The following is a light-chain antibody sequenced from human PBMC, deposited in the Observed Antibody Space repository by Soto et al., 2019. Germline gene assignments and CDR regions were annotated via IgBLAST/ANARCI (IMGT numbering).Light chain of an antibody. V-gene: IGLV2-14*01. CDR2: DVT. CDR1: NSDVGTYDY. J-gene: IGLJ1*01. CDR3: LSYINYNTYV. Sequence: QSVLTQPASVSGSPGQSITISCTGSNSDVGTYDYVSWYQQHPGKTPKLIIYDVTNRPSGVSSRFSGSNSGHTASLTISGLQPEDEADYYCLSYINYNTYVFGTGTKVTVL.